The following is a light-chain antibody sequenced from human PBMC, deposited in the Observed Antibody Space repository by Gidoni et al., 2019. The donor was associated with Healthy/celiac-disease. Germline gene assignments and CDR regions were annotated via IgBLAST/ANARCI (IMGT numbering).Light chain of an antibody. J-gene: IGKJ1*01. CDR2: GAS. V-gene: IGKV3-20*01. CDR1: HSVRSSY. Sequence: IVLTQSPGTLSLSPGERATLSCRASHSVRSSYLAWYQQKPGQAPRLLIYGASSRATGIPDRFSGSGSGTGITLNTSRRGPEDFAVYYCEQYGRTPRTCGQGTKVEIK. CDR3: EQYGRTPRT.